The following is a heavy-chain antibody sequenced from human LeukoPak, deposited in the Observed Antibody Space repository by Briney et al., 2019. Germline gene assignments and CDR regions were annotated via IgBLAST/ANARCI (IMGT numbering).Heavy chain of an antibody. CDR1: GYTFTGYY. J-gene: IGHJ4*02. D-gene: IGHD1-26*01. V-gene: IGHV1-2*02. Sequence: GASVKVSCKASGYTFTGYYMHWVRQAPGQGLEWMGWINPNSGGTNYAQKFQGRVTMTRDTSISTAYMELSRLRSDDTAVYYCARVPPLVGATDFDYWGQGTLVTVSS. CDR3: ARVPPLVGATDFDY. CDR2: INPNSGGT.